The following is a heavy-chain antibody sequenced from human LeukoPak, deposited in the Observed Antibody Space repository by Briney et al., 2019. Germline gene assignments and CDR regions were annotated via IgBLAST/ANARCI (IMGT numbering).Heavy chain of an antibody. CDR1: GFTFSDYY. CDR3: ARESSSSWDY. Sequence: LRLSCAASGFTFSDYYMSWIRQHPGKGLEWIGYIYYSGSTYYNPSLKSRVTISVDTSKNQFSLKLSSVTAADTAVYYCARESSSSWDYWGQGTLVTVSS. V-gene: IGHV4-31*02. D-gene: IGHD6-13*01. CDR2: IYYSGST. J-gene: IGHJ4*02.